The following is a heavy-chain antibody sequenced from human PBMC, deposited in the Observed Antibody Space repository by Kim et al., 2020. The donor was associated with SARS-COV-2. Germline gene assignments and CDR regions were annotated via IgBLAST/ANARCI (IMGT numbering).Heavy chain of an antibody. J-gene: IGHJ4*02. CDR3: ARDRGSGIDY. V-gene: IGHV4-59*13. CDR2: IYYSGST. CDR1: GGYISSYY. D-gene: IGHD6-19*01. Sequence: SETLSLTCTVSGGYISSYYWSWIRQPPGKGLEWIGDIYYSGSTNYNPSLKSRVTISVDTSKNQFSLKLSSVTAADTAVYYCARDRGSGIDYWGQGTLVTVSS.